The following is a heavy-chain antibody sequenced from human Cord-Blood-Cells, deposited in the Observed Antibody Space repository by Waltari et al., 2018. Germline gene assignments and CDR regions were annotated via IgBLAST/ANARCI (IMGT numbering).Heavy chain of an antibody. CDR2: INPNSGGT. CDR1: GYTFTGYY. CDR3: ARDTLGGSGSYFDY. V-gene: IGHV1-2*02. J-gene: IGHJ4*02. Sequence: QVQLVQSGAEVKKPGASLKVSCKASGYTFTGYYMHGVRQAPGQGLAWMGGINPNSGGTNDAQKFQGRGTRTRDTSISTAYMELSRLRSEDTAVYYCARDTLGGSGSYFDYWGQGTLVTVSS. D-gene: IGHD1-26*01.